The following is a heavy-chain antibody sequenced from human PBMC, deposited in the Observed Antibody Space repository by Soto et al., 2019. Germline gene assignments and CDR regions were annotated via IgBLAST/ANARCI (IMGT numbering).Heavy chain of an antibody. CDR2: IYYSGST. CDR1: GGSISSSSYY. V-gene: IGHV4-39*01. J-gene: IGHJ5*02. D-gene: IGHD2-2*01. CDR3: ARLIPGYCSSTSCYGNFGGNWFDP. Sequence: SETLSLTCTVSGGSISSSSYYWGWIRQPPGKGLEWIGSIYYSGSTYYNPSLKSRVTISVDTSKNQFSLKLSSVTAADTAVYYCARLIPGYCSSTSCYGNFGGNWFDPWGQGTLVTVSS.